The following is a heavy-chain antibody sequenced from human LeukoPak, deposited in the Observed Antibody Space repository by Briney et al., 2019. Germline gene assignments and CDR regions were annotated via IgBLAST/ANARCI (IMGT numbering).Heavy chain of an antibody. J-gene: IGHJ4*02. Sequence: GGSLRLSCAASGFTFSSYAMHWVRQAPGKGLEWVAVISYDGSNKYYADSVKGRFTISRDNSKNTLYLQMNSLRAEDTAAYYCARGPAAHIIPFDYWGQGTLVTVSS. V-gene: IGHV3-30*04. D-gene: IGHD6-13*01. CDR3: ARGPAAHIIPFDY. CDR2: ISYDGSNK. CDR1: GFTFSSYA.